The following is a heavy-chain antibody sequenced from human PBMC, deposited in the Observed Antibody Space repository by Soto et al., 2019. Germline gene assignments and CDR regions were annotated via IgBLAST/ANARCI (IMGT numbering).Heavy chain of an antibody. CDR1: GCTFNSYG. CDR2: ICSSSSTT. J-gene: IGHJ5*02. Sequence: GSLRLSCAASGCTFNSYGMHWVRQAPGKGLGWVSFICSSSSTTYYADSVKGRFTISRDNAKNTLYLQMNSLRAEDTAVYYCARHPERIAQIGWFDPWGQGTLVTVSS. V-gene: IGHV3-48*01. CDR3: ARHPERIAQIGWFDP. D-gene: IGHD6-13*01.